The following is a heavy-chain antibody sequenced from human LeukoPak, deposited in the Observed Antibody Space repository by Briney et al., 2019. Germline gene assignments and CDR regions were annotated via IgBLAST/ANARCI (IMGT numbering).Heavy chain of an antibody. CDR3: ARAAGYSSGWNPDY. V-gene: IGHV3-20*04. J-gene: IGHJ4*02. CDR1: GFTFDDYG. CDR2: INWNGGST. Sequence: GGSLRLSCAASGFTFDDYGMSWVRQAPGKGLEWVSGINWNGGSTGYADSVKGRFTISRDNAKNSLYLQMNSLRAEDTALYYCARAAGYSSGWNPDYWGQGTLVTVSS. D-gene: IGHD6-19*01.